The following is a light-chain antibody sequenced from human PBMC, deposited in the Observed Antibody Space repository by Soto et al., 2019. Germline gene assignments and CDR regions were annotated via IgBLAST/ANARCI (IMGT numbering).Light chain of an antibody. V-gene: IGLV2-14*03. CDR3: SSYTSSSSYV. J-gene: IGLJ1*01. Sequence: ALTQPASVSGSPGQSITISCTGTSGDIGSYNRVSWYQQHPGKAPKLIIYDVSNRPSGVSNRFSGSKTGNTASLVISGLQAEDEADYYCSSYTSSSSYVFGSGTKLTVL. CDR1: SGDIGSYNR. CDR2: DVS.